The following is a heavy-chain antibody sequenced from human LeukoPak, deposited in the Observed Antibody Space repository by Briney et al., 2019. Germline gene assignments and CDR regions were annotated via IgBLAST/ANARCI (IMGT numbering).Heavy chain of an antibody. Sequence: GRSLRLSCAASGFTFSSYAMHWVRQAPGKGLEWVAVISYDGSNKYYADSVKGRFTISRDNSKNTLYLQMNSLRAEDTAVYYCARGATVVTYYYYYGMDVWGQGTTVTVSS. CDR1: GFTFSSYA. J-gene: IGHJ6*02. V-gene: IGHV3-30*04. D-gene: IGHD4-23*01. CDR3: ARGATVVTYYYYYGMDV. CDR2: ISYDGSNK.